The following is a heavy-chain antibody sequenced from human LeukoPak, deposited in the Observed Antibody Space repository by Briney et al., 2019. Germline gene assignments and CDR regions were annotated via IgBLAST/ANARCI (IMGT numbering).Heavy chain of an antibody. CDR2: ISYDGSNK. Sequence: SLRLSCAASGFTFSSYAMHWVRQAPGKGLEWVAVISYDGSNKYYADSVKGRFTISRDNSKNTLYLQMNSLRAEDTAVYYCAREEGKYSSLDYWGQGTLVTVSS. D-gene: IGHD6-6*01. CDR1: GFTFSSYA. J-gene: IGHJ4*02. CDR3: AREEGKYSSLDY. V-gene: IGHV3-30-3*01.